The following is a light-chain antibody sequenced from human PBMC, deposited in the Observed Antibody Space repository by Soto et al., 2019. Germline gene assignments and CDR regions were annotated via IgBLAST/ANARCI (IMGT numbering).Light chain of an antibody. J-gene: IGKJ1*01. Sequence: DIQMTQSPSTLSASVGDRVTITCRASQNIGNWLAWYQQKPGKTPDLLIYDASSLESGVPLRFSGSGSGTEFTLTISSLQTDDSATYYCQQYNDEPWTFGQGTKGEIK. CDR3: QQYNDEPWT. V-gene: IGKV1-5*01. CDR1: QNIGNW. CDR2: DAS.